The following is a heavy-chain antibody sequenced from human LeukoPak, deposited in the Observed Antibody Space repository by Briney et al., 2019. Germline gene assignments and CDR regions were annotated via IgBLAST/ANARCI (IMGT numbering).Heavy chain of an antibody. CDR2: IKGKTNGGTT. CDR1: GFTFSSFG. V-gene: IGHV3-15*01. J-gene: IGHJ4*02. Sequence: PGGSLRLSCAASGFTFSSFGLTWVRQAPGKGLEWVGRIKGKTNGGTTDYAAPVKGRFTISRDDSKNTLYLQMNSLKTEDAAVYYCTTDAKGLVSGYDLVGYWGQGTLVTVSS. CDR3: TTDAKGLVSGYDLVGY. D-gene: IGHD5-12*01.